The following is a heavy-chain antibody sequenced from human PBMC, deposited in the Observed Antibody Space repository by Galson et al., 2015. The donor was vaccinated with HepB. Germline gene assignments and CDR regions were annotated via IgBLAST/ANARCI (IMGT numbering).Heavy chain of an antibody. D-gene: IGHD6-13*01. CDR1: GDSVSSNSAA. CDR3: AGARSSLFDY. Sequence: CAISGDSVSSNSAAWNWIRQSPSRGLEWLGRTYYRSNWYTDYAVSVKGRMTINPDTSKNQFSLQLDSVTPKDTAVYYCAGARSSLFDYWGQGTLVTASS. V-gene: IGHV6-1*01. J-gene: IGHJ4*02. CDR2: TYYRSNWYT.